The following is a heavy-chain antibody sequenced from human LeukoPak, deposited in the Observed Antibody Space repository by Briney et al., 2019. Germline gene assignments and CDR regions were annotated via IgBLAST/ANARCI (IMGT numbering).Heavy chain of an antibody. CDR2: IYYSGST. CDR1: GGSISSYY. Sequence: SETPSLTCTVSGGSISSYYWSWIRQPPGKGLEWIGYIYYSGSTNYNPSLKSRVTISVDTSKNQFSLKLSSVTAADTAVYYCARVTEYCSSTSCLFDPWGQGTLVTVSS. V-gene: IGHV4-59*01. J-gene: IGHJ5*02. CDR3: ARVTEYCSSTSCLFDP. D-gene: IGHD2-2*01.